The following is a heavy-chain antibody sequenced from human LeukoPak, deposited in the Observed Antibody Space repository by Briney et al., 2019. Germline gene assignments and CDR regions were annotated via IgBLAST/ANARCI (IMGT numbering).Heavy chain of an antibody. J-gene: IGHJ4*02. D-gene: IGHD2-2*01. CDR2: LYSDGNT. CDR3: ARGVEPPAANTLAY. CDR1: GFTVITND. Sequence: PGGSLRLSCAASGFTVITNDMTWVRQAPGKGLEWVSVLYSDGNTKYADSVQGRFTISRDNSKNTLYLEMNSPSPDDTAVYYCARGVEPPAANTLAYWGQGTLVTVSS. V-gene: IGHV3-53*01.